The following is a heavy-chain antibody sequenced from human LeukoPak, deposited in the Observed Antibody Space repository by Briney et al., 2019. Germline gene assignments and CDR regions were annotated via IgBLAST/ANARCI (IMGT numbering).Heavy chain of an antibody. D-gene: IGHD4-23*01. J-gene: IGHJ4*02. V-gene: IGHV3-23*01. CDR2: ITGGGGTT. CDR1: GFTFNTYA. CDR3: AKDPPILRWSFDF. Sequence: GGSLRLSCVASGFTFNTYAMSWVRRTPGKGLEWVSAITGGGGTTYYADSVKGRFTISRDNSKNTLYLQMNSLRAGDTAVYYCAKDPPILRWSFDFWGQGTLVTVSS.